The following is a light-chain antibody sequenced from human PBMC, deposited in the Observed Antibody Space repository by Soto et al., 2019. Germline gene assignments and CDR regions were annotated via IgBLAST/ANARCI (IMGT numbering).Light chain of an antibody. CDR1: QSVRSH. CDR2: GAS. Sequence: IVMTQSPATLSVSPGEGVTLSCRASQSVRSHLAWYQQKPGQPPRLLIYGASTRATGIPARFSGSGFGTDFTLTISSLQSEDFAVYYCQQYKNWPLFGQGTRLEIK. CDR3: QQYKNWPL. J-gene: IGKJ5*01. V-gene: IGKV3-15*01.